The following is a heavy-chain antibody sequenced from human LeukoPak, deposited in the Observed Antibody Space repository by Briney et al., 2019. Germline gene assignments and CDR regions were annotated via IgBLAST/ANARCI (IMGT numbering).Heavy chain of an antibody. CDR3: ARDVEGGQVGDVIDI. CDR2: IYSGGTT. Sequence: GGSLRLSCAASGFTVSSNCMSWVRQAPGKGLEWVSAIYSGGTTYYADSVKGRFTISRDNSKNTLYLQMNSLRAEDTAVYYCARDVEGGQVGDVIDIWGQGTMVSVSS. J-gene: IGHJ3*02. D-gene: IGHD3-10*01. CDR1: GFTVSSNC. V-gene: IGHV3-53*01.